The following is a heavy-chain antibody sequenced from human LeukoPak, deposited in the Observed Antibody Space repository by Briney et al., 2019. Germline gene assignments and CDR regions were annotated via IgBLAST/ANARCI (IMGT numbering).Heavy chain of an antibody. CDR1: GFIFSSYT. CDR3: ARENEYGSGFFDY. Sequence: GGSLRLSCAASGFIFSSYTMSWVRQAPGKGLEWVSVISGSGVSTYYADSVKGRFTISRDNSKNTLYLQMNSLRAEDTAVYYCARENEYGSGFFDYWGQGTLVTVSS. CDR2: ISGSGVST. J-gene: IGHJ4*02. D-gene: IGHD6-19*01. V-gene: IGHV3-23*01.